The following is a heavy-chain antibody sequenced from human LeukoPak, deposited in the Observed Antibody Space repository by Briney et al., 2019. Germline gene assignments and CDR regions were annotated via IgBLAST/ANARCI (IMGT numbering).Heavy chain of an antibody. CDR1: GGSISSGGYS. CDR2: IYHSGST. Sequence: SETLSLTCAVSGGSISSGGYSWSWLRQPPGVGLEWIGYIYHSGSTYYNPSLKSRVTISVDRSKNQFSLKLSSVTAADTAVYYCARGGFYFDYWGQGTLVTVSS. CDR3: ARGGFYFDY. V-gene: IGHV4-30-2*01. J-gene: IGHJ4*02.